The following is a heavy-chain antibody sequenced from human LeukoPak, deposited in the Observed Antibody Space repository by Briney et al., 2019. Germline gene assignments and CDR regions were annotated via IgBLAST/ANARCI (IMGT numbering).Heavy chain of an antibody. D-gene: IGHD2-2*01. CDR2: INHSGST. Sequence: SETLSLTCAVYGGSFSGYYWSWIRQPPGKGLEWIGEINHSGSTNYNPSLKSRVTISVDTSKNQFSLKLSSVTAADTAVYYCARIGVVPAARDCWGQGTLVTVSS. CDR3: ARIGVVPAARDC. J-gene: IGHJ4*02. CDR1: GGSFSGYY. V-gene: IGHV4-34*01.